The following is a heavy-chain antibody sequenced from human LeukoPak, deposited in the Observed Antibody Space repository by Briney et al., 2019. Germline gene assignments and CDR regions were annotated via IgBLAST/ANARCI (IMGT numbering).Heavy chain of an antibody. CDR2: ISGSGGGT. CDR1: GITLSNYG. Sequence: GGALRLSCAVSGITLSNYGMSWVRQAPGRGLEWVAGISGSGGGTNYAYSVKGRFTISRDSPKNTLYLQMNSLRVEDTAVYFCAKRGVVIRVILVGFHKEAYYFDSWGQGARVTVSS. CDR3: AKRGVVIRVILVGFHKEAYYFDS. J-gene: IGHJ4*02. D-gene: IGHD3-22*01. V-gene: IGHV3-23*01.